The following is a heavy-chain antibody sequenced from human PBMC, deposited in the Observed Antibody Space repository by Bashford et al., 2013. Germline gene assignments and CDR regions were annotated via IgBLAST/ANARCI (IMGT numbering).Heavy chain of an antibody. J-gene: IGHJ4*01. Sequence: RQAPGKGLEWIGTIYSGGTTYDNPSLKSRVAMSVDTSRNQFSLTLHSVTAADTAVYYCIGRKWTIYWGHGTLVTVSS. D-gene: IGHD1-14*01. CDR2: IYSGGTT. CDR3: IGRKWTIY. V-gene: IGHV4-39*01.